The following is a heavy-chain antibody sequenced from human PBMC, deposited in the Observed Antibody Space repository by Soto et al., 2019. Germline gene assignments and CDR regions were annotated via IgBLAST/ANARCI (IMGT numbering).Heavy chain of an antibody. CDR2: IDQTGRT. Sequence: SETLSLTCAVSGESFSDYFWSWIRQPPGKGLEWIGEIDQTGRTNYKPSLKSRVIMSVDTSKNKFSLNLSSVTAADTGMYYWARGVGSGRDYGLDVWGQGTTVTVSS. D-gene: IGHD3-10*01. J-gene: IGHJ6*02. CDR1: GESFSDYF. CDR3: ARGVGSGRDYGLDV. V-gene: IGHV4-34*01.